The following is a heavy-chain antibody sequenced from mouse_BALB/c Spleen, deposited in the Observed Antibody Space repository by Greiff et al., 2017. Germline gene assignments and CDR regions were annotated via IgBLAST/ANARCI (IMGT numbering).Heavy chain of an antibody. CDR1: GYTFTDYA. V-gene: IGHV1S137*01. D-gene: IGHD1-1*01. CDR3: ASGSSRGYAMDY. Sequence: VQLQQSGAELVRPGVSVKISCKGSGYTFTDYAMHWVKQSHAKSLEWIGVISTYYGDASYNQKFKGKATMTVDESSSTAYMELARLTSEDSAIYYCASGSSRGYAMDYWGQGTSVTVSS. CDR2: ISTYYGDA. J-gene: IGHJ4*01.